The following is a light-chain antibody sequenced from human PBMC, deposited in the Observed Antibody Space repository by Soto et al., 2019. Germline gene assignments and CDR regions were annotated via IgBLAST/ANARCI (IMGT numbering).Light chain of an antibody. CDR1: QSLLHSNGYNY. CDR3: MQAVQTPFT. J-gene: IGKJ3*01. CDR2: SGS. Sequence: DLVMTQSPLSLPVTPGEPASISCRSSQSLLHSNGYNYLDWYLQKPGQSPQLLIYSGSNRASGVPDRFSGSGSGTDFTLKISRVEAEDVGIYYCMQAVQTPFTFGPGTKVDIK. V-gene: IGKV2-28*01.